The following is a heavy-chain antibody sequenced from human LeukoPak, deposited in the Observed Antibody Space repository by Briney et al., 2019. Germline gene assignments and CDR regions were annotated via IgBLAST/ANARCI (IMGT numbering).Heavy chain of an antibody. Sequence: PSQTLSLTCTVSGGSISSGDYYWSWIRQPPGKGLEWIGYIYYSGSTYYNLSLKSRVTISVDTSKNQFSLKLSSVTAADTAVYYCARCPAREPTLQHWGQGTLVTVSS. J-gene: IGHJ1*01. CDR1: GGSISSGDYY. CDR3: ARCPAREPTLQH. V-gene: IGHV4-30-4*01. D-gene: IGHD1-14*01. CDR2: IYYSGST.